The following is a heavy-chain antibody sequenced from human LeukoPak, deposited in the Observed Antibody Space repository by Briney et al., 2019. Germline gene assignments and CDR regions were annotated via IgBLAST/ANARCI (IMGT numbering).Heavy chain of an antibody. D-gene: IGHD2-21*02. CDR3: ARDWVVTSYWYFDL. V-gene: IGHV4-38-2*02. Sequence: PSETLSLTCAVSGFSISSGYYWGWIRQPPGKGLEYIGSIYRSGNTYYNPSLKMRVTISVDTSKNQFFLKLSSVTAADTAVYYCARDWVVTSYWYFDLWGRGTLVTVSS. J-gene: IGHJ2*01. CDR2: IYRSGNT. CDR1: GFSISSGYY.